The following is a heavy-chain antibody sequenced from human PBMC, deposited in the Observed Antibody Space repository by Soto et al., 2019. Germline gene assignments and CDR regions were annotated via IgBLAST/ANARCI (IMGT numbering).Heavy chain of an antibody. CDR2: IYYSGST. V-gene: IGHV4-39*01. D-gene: IGHD1-26*01. Sequence: SETLSLTCTVSGGSISSSSYYWGWIRQPPGKGLEWIGSIYYSGSTYYNPSLKSLVTISVDTSKNXXXXXXXXVTAADTAVYYCARHGLGYRGKLDYWGQGTLVTVSS. CDR1: GGSISSSSYY. J-gene: IGHJ4*02. CDR3: ARHGLGYRGKLDY.